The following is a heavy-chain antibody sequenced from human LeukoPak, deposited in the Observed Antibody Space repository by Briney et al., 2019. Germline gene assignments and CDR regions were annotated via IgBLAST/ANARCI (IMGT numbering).Heavy chain of an antibody. V-gene: IGHV3-48*02. CDR2: ISSSSSTI. CDR1: GFTFSSYS. J-gene: IGHJ4*02. CDR3: ARDRAGIAAAGKFAY. D-gene: IGHD6-13*01. Sequence: GGSLRLSCAASGFTFSSYSMNWVRQAPGKGLEWVSYISSSSSTIYYADSVKGRFTISRDNAKNSLYLQMNSLRDEDTAVYYCARDRAGIAAAGKFAYWGQGTLVTVSS.